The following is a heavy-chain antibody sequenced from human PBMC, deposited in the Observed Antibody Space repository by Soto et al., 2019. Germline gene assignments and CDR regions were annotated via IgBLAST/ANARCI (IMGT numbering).Heavy chain of an antibody. CDR3: ARIWDYGGNGYYFDY. CDR1: GVSLSTSGMC. D-gene: IGHD4-17*01. V-gene: IGHV2-70*01. J-gene: IGHJ4*02. Sequence: SGPTLVNPTPTLTLTCPFSGVSLSTSGMCVSWIRQPPGKALEWLALIDWDDDKYYSTPLKTRLTISKDTPKNQVVLTMTNMDPVDTATYYCARIWDYGGNGYYFDYWGQGTLVTVSS. CDR2: IDWDDDK.